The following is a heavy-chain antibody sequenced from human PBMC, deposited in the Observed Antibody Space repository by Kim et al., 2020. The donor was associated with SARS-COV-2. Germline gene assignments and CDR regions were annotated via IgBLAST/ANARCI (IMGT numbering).Heavy chain of an antibody. CDR3: VREADTYGSGRRFDY. CDR1: GFGFNNYW. CDR2: IKYDGSNT. J-gene: IGHJ4*02. Sequence: GGSLRLSCAVSGFGFNNYWMDWVRQDPEKGLVWVSRIKYDGSNTVYADSVKGRFTISRDNAKDMLYLQMDSLRVEDTAVYYCVREADTYGSGRRFDYWGQGTLVTVSS. D-gene: IGHD3-10*01. V-gene: IGHV3-74*01.